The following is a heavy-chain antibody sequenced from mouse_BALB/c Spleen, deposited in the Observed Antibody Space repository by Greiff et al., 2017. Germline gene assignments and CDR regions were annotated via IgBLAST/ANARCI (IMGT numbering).Heavy chain of an antibody. Sequence: VKLQQSGAELVKPGASVKLSCTASGFNIKDTYMHWVKQRPEQGLEWIGRIDPANGNTKYDPKFQGKATITADTSSNTAYLQLSSLTSEDTAVYYCARKAGTGYYAMDYWGQGTSVTVSS. CDR1: GFNIKDTY. CDR3: ARKAGTGYYAMDY. D-gene: IGHD4-1*01. CDR2: IDPANGNT. V-gene: IGHV14-3*02. J-gene: IGHJ4*01.